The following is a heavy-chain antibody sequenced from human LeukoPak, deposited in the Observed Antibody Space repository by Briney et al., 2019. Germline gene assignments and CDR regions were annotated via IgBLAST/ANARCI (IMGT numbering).Heavy chain of an antibody. CDR3: ARQAPYSGSYHYYFDY. CDR1: GGSISSYY. Sequence: PSETPSLTCTVSGGSISSYYWSWIRQPPGKGLEWIGYIYYSGSTNYNPSLKSRVTISVDTSKNQFSLKLSSVTAADTAVYYCARQAPYSGSYHYYFDYWGQGTLVTVSS. V-gene: IGHV4-59*01. CDR2: IYYSGST. D-gene: IGHD1-26*01. J-gene: IGHJ4*02.